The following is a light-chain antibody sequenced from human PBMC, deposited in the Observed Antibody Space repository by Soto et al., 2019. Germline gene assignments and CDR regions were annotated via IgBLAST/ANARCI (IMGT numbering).Light chain of an antibody. CDR3: QQYINWPPLT. Sequence: EIVLTQSPATLSLSPGERATLSCRASQSVSSNLAWYQQKPGQAPRLLIYGTSTRATGIPARFSGSGSETEFTLTISSLQSEDFAVYYCQQYINWPPLTFGGGTKVDI. CDR2: GTS. J-gene: IGKJ4*01. CDR1: QSVSSN. V-gene: IGKV3-15*01.